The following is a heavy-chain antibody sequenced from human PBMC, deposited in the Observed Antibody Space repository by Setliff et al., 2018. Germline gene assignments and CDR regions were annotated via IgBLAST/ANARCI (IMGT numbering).Heavy chain of an antibody. D-gene: IGHD2-2*01. V-gene: IGHV4-61*02. J-gene: IGHJ4*02. Sequence: SETLSLTCSVSGDPISSGIYHWSWIRQPAGKGLEWIGRIYVNGGSTTYSPSLKSRVTISVDTSKNQFSLNLSSVTAADTAVYYCATNPYQLLNFDYWGQGTLVTVSS. CDR3: ATNPYQLLNFDY. CDR1: GDPISSGIYH. CDR2: IYVNGGST.